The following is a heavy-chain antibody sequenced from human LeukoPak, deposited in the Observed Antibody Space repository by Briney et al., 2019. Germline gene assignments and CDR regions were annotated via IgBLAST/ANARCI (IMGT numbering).Heavy chain of an antibody. V-gene: IGHV3-48*01. CDR1: GFTFSSYA. D-gene: IGHD6-6*01. CDR2: ISSSSSTI. Sequence: GGSLRLSCAASGFTFSSYAMHWVRQAPGKGLEWVSYISSSSSTIYYADSVKGRFTISRDNAKNSLYLQMNSLRAEDTAVYYCASGSSSSGVDYWGQGTLVTVSS. CDR3: ASGSSSSGVDY. J-gene: IGHJ4*02.